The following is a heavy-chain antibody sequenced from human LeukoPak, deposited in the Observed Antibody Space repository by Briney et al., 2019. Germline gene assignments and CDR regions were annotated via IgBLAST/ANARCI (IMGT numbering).Heavy chain of an antibody. Sequence: ASVKVSCKASGYTFTSYDINWVRQATGQGLERMGWMNPNSGNTGYAQKFQGRVTMTRNTSISTAYMELSSLRSEDTAVYYCATGLRLGQQLVLGYWGQGTLVTVSS. CDR3: ATGLRLGQQLVLGY. J-gene: IGHJ4*02. V-gene: IGHV1-8*01. CDR2: MNPNSGNT. CDR1: GYTFTSYD. D-gene: IGHD6-13*01.